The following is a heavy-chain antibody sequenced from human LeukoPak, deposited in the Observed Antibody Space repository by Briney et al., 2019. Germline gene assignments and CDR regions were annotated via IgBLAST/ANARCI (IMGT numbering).Heavy chain of an antibody. CDR1: GFTFSTFG. CDR2: ISYDGNHK. CDR3: AKDRGRSGSYSPADY. V-gene: IGHV3-30*04. Sequence: GGSLRLSCEAAGFTFSTFGFHWVRQAPGKGLEWMTFISYDGNHKFYADYVKGRFTISRDNSKNTLYLQMNSLRAEDTAIYYCAKDRGRSGSYSPADYWGQGSLVTVSS. J-gene: IGHJ4*02. D-gene: IGHD1-26*01.